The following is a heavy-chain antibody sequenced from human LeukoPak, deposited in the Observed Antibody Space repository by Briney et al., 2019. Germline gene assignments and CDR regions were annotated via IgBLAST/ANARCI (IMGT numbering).Heavy chain of an antibody. D-gene: IGHD3-22*01. CDR3: ASLTTAEAFDI. CDR2: IYDSGST. Sequence: SETLSLTCTVSGGSISIYSWGWIRKPPGKGLEWIGYIYDSGSTNYNPSLRSRVTISVDTSKNQFSLKLSSVTAADTAVYYCASLTTAEAFDIWGQGTMVTVSS. CDR1: GGSISIYS. J-gene: IGHJ3*02. V-gene: IGHV4-59*01.